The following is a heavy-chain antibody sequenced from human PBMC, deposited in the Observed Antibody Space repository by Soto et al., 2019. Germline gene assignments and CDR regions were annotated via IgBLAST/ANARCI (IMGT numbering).Heavy chain of an antibody. D-gene: IGHD3-22*01. CDR1: GGSISSGDYS. Sequence: PSETLSLTCAVSGGSISSGDYSWSWIRQPPGKGLEWIGYIYHSKSTYYNPSLKSRVTISVDRSKNQFSLKLRFVTAADTAVYYCARSGLALPYSASHWFDPWGHGTLVTVSS. V-gene: IGHV4-30-2*01. CDR2: IYHSKST. CDR3: ARSGLALPYSASHWFDP. J-gene: IGHJ5*02.